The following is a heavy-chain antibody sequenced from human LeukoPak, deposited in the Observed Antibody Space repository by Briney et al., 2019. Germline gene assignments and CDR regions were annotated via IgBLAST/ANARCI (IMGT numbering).Heavy chain of an antibody. CDR2: ISSSGSTI. Sequence: GGSLRLSCAASGFTFIDYYMSWIRQAPGKGLEWVSYISSSGSTISYADSVKGRFTISRDNAKNSLYMQMNSLRAEDTAVYYCARASGYADFDYWGQGTLVTVSS. CDR3: ARASGYADFDY. D-gene: IGHD5-12*01. V-gene: IGHV3-11*01. J-gene: IGHJ4*02. CDR1: GFTFIDYY.